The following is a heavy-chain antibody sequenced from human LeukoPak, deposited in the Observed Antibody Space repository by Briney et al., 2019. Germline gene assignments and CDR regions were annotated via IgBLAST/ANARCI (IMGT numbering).Heavy chain of an antibody. Sequence: SETLSLTCTVSRGSISTYYWSWIRQTPGTTLEWIGNIHYTGSTIYRPSLKSRVTISLDTPKNQFSLILTSVTTADTAIYYCARGRPDPQNSDYWDYWGQGIQVTVSS. D-gene: IGHD3-22*01. V-gene: IGHV4-59*13. CDR1: RGSISTYY. CDR2: IHYTGST. CDR3: ARGRPDPQNSDYWDY. J-gene: IGHJ4*02.